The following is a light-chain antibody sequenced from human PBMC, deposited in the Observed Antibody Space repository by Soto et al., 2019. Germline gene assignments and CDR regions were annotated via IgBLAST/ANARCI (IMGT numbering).Light chain of an antibody. V-gene: IGKV3-15*01. Sequence: ELVMPQFPATLSVSPGARSPLSGRASQSVSRNLAWYQQRPGQAPRLLISGASTGATGIAARFSGSGSGTEFTLTITSLQSDDSAIYYCQQYSNWPTFGQGTRLEIK. J-gene: IGKJ5*01. CDR3: QQYSNWPT. CDR1: QSVSRN. CDR2: GAS.